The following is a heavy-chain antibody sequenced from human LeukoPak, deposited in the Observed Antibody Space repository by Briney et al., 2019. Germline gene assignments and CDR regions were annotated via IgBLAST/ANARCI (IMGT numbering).Heavy chain of an antibody. CDR2: ISSSSSYI. CDR3: ARVIGIDCGGDCPLVY. J-gene: IGHJ4*02. CDR1: GFTFSSYS. Sequence: PGGSLRLSCAASGFTFSSYSMNWVRQAPGKGLEWVSSISSSSSYIYYADSVKGRFTISRDNAKNSLYLRMNSLRAEDTAVYYCARVIGIDCGGDCPLVYWGQGTLVTVSS. V-gene: IGHV3-21*01. D-gene: IGHD2-21*02.